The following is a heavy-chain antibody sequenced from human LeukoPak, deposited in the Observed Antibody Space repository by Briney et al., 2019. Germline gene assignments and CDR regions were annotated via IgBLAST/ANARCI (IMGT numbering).Heavy chain of an antibody. V-gene: IGHV3-23*01. Sequence: GSLRLSCSVSGFPFSSEAMGWVRQLPGGGLEWVSTISPAGGTTYYAESMKGRFTISRDNPKSTLYLQMNSLRVEDTAIYYCTKVRSGSSNWALRVFDYWGQGALVAVSS. CDR3: TKVRSGSSNWALRVFDY. J-gene: IGHJ4*02. CDR2: ISPAGGTT. CDR1: GFPFSSEA. D-gene: IGHD6-13*01.